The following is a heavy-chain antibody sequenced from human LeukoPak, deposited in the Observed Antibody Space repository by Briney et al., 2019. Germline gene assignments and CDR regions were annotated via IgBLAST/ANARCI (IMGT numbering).Heavy chain of an antibody. Sequence: PGGSLRLSCAASGFTFSSYAMSWVRQAPGKGLEWVSAISGSGGSTYYADSVKGRFTISRDNSKNTLYLQMNSLRAEDTAVYYCARDKSFGVAGDAFDIWGQGTMVTVSS. CDR2: ISGSGGST. J-gene: IGHJ3*02. D-gene: IGHD3-3*01. CDR1: GFTFSSYA. V-gene: IGHV3-23*01. CDR3: ARDKSFGVAGDAFDI.